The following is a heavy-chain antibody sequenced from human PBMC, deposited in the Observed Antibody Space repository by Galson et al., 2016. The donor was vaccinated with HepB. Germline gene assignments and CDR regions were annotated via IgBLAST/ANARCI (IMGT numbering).Heavy chain of an antibody. D-gene: IGHD4-23*01. Sequence: SVKVSCKASGYSFTSYSLSWVRQAPGQGLEWMGWISPYNGNTNYPEKLQGRVTMTTDTSTSTAYMELRSLRSDDTAVYSCARRDSGSNSEYDYWGQGTLVTVSS. CDR1: GYSFTSYS. J-gene: IGHJ4*02. V-gene: IGHV1-18*04. CDR3: ARRDSGSNSEYDY. CDR2: ISPYNGNT.